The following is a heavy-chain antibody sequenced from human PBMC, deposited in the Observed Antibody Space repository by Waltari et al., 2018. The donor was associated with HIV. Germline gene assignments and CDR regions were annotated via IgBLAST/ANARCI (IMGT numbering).Heavy chain of an antibody. CDR2: STGSGAGT. Sequence: EVQLLESGGALVQPGGSLRLSCVASGFTFSSYAMTWVRQAPGKGLDGVSASTGSGAGTYYADSVKGRFAISRDNSKNTVTLEMNNLTAEDTAVYFCSKDLWPGGDTVWLWDDWGQGTLVTVSS. D-gene: IGHD2-21*02. J-gene: IGHJ4*02. CDR3: SKDLWPGGDTVWLWDD. V-gene: IGHV3-23*01. CDR1: GFTFSSYA.